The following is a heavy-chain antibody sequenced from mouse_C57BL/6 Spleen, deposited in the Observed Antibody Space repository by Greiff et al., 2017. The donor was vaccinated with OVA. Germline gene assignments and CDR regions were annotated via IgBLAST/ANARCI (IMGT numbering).Heavy chain of an antibody. CDR2: IDPSDSYT. CDR1: GYTFTSYW. Sequence: QVQLQQPGAELVKPGASVKLSCKASGYTFTSYWMQWVKQRPGQGLGWIGEIDPSDSYTNYNQKFKGKATLTVDTSSSTAYMQLSSLTSEDSAVYYCARGNPFDYWGQGTTLTVSS. J-gene: IGHJ2*01. CDR3: ARGNPFDY. V-gene: IGHV1-50*01. D-gene: IGHD2-1*01.